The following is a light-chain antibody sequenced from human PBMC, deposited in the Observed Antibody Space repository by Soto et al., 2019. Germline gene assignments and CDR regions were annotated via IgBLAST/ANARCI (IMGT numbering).Light chain of an antibody. Sequence: QSALTQPASVSGSPGQSITISCTGTSSDVGGYSYVSWYQQHPGKAPKLIIYDVFSRPSGVSTRFSGSKSGNTASLTISGLQADDEADYYCRSYSSANTLGVFGGGTKLTVL. J-gene: IGLJ2*01. CDR1: SSDVGGYSY. V-gene: IGLV2-14*01. CDR2: DVF. CDR3: RSYSSANTLGV.